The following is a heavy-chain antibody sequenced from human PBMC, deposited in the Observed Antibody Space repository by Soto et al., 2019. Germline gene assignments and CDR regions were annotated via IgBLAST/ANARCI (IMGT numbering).Heavy chain of an antibody. CDR3: ASDYYDSSGYYHYYYGMDV. D-gene: IGHD3-22*01. CDR1: GYTFTGYY. V-gene: IGHV1-2*02. CDR2: INPNSGGT. Sequence: GPSVKVSCKASGYTFTGYYMHWVRQAPGQGLEWMGWINPNSGGTNYAQKFQGRVTMTRDTSISTAYMELSRLRSDDTAVYYCASDYYDSSGYYHYYYGMDVWGQGTTVTVSS. J-gene: IGHJ6*02.